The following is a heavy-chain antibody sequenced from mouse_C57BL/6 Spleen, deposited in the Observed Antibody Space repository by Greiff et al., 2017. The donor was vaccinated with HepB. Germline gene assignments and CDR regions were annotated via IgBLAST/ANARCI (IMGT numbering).Heavy chain of an antibody. V-gene: IGHV1-69*01. Sequence: QVQLQQSGAELVMPGASVKLSCKASGYTFTSYWMHWVKQRPGQGLEWIGEIDPSDSYTNYNQKFKGKSTLTVDKSSSTAYMQLSSLTSEDSAVYYGARMGKIYYLYYYAMDYWGQGTSVTVSS. J-gene: IGHJ4*01. D-gene: IGHD2-1*01. CDR1: GYTFTSYW. CDR3: ARMGKIYYLYYYAMDY. CDR2: IDPSDSYT.